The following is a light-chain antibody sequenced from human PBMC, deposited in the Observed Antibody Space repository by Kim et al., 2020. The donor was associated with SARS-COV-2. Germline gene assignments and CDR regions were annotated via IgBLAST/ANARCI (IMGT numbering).Light chain of an antibody. CDR3: SSYRSSRTYV. J-gene: IGLJ1*01. CDR1: SSDVGSSYNY. Sequence: QSHTISCTRTSSDVGSSYNYVSWYQQHPGNAPRLMIYDVIQRPAGVSNRFSAAKSGNTASLTISGLQAEDEADYYCSSYRSSRTYVFGTGTKVTVL. CDR2: DVI. V-gene: IGLV2-14*04.